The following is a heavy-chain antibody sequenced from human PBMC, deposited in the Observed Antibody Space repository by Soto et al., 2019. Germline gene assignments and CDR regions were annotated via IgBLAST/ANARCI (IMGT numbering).Heavy chain of an antibody. CDR3: AHVRLTGYSSTGDIHDAFDI. Sequence: EVQLVESGGGLVQPGRSLRLSCAASGFTFDDYALHWVRQAPGKGLEWVSGISWTSGSIGYADSVKGRFTISRDNAKNALYLQMNSLRAEDTALYYCAHVRLTGYSSTGDIHDAFDIWGQGTMVTVSS. CDR2: ISWTSGSI. J-gene: IGHJ3*02. D-gene: IGHD6-13*01. V-gene: IGHV3-9*01. CDR1: GFTFDDYA.